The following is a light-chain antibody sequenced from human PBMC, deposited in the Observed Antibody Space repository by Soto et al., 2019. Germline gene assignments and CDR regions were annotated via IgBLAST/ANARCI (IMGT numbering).Light chain of an antibody. V-gene: IGKV3-20*01. CDR3: QQYGSSPQNT. CDR1: QSVSSSY. J-gene: IGKJ2*01. Sequence: EIVLTQSPGTLSLSRGERATLSCRASQSVSSSYIAWYQQKPGQAPRLLIYGASSRATGIPDRFSGSGSGTDFTLTISRLEPEDSAVYYCQQYGSSPQNTFGQGTKLEIK. CDR2: GAS.